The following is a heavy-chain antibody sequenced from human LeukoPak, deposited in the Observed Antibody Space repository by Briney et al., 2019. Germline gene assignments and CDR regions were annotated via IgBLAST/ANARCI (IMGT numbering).Heavy chain of an antibody. CDR2: ISSSSSYI. CDR3: ARVGYNWNDFDY. J-gene: IGHJ4*02. CDR1: GFTFSSYS. V-gene: IGHV3-21*01. D-gene: IGHD1-1*01. Sequence: PGGSLRLSCAASGFTFSSYSMNWVRQAPGEGLEWVSSISSSSSYIYYADSVKGRFTISRDNAKNSLYLQMNSLRAEDTAVYYCARVGYNWNDFDYWGQGTLVTVSS.